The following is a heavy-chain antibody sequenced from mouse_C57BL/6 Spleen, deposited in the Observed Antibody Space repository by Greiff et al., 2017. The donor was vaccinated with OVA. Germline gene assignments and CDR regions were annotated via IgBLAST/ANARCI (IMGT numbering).Heavy chain of an antibody. Sequence: VQLKESGGGLVQPKGSLKLSCAASGFSFNTYAMNWVRQAPGKGLEWVARIRSKSNNYATYYADSVKDRFTISRDDSESMLYLQINNLKTEDTAVYYCVRRDDYDSAWFAYWGQGTLVTVSA. CDR3: VRRDDYDSAWFAY. CDR2: IRSKSNNYAT. D-gene: IGHD2-4*01. V-gene: IGHV10-1*01. J-gene: IGHJ3*01. CDR1: GFSFNTYA.